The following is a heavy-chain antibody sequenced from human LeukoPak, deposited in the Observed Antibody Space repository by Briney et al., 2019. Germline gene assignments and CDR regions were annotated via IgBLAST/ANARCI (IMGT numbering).Heavy chain of an antibody. J-gene: IGHJ4*02. Sequence: ASVKVSCKASGYTFTGYYMHWVRQAPGQGLEWMGWINPNSGGTNYAQKFQGRVTMTRDTSIGTAFMEITSLRSDDTAVYYCARDETFRWDYWGQGALVTVSS. CDR3: ARDETFRWDY. V-gene: IGHV1-2*02. CDR2: INPNSGGT. CDR1: GYTFTGYY. D-gene: IGHD4-23*01.